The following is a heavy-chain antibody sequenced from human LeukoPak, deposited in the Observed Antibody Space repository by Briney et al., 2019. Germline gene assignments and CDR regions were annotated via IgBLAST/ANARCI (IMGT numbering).Heavy chain of an antibody. CDR2: VYYSGST. V-gene: IGHV4-39*01. CDR1: GGSISSSSYY. CDR3: ASPLKGGYYYMDV. D-gene: IGHD3-16*01. Sequence: SETLSLTCTVSGGSISSSSYYWGWIRQPPGKGLEWIGSVYYSGSTYYNPSLKSRVTISVDTSKKQCSLKLSSVTAADTAVYYCASPLKGGYYYMDVWGKGTTVSVSS. J-gene: IGHJ6*03.